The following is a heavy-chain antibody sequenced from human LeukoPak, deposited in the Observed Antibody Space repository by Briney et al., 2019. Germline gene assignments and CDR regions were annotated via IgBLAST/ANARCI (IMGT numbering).Heavy chain of an antibody. CDR2: VSRSSSYI. D-gene: IGHD4-11*01. Sequence: GGSLRLSCAAPGFTFSSYSMNWVRQAPGKGLEWVSSVSRSSSYIYYADSVKGRFTISRDNAKNSLYLQMNSLRAEDTAVYYCASDDYSNYGLDYWGQGTLVTVSS. V-gene: IGHV3-21*01. CDR1: GFTFSSYS. J-gene: IGHJ4*02. CDR3: ASDDYSNYGLDY.